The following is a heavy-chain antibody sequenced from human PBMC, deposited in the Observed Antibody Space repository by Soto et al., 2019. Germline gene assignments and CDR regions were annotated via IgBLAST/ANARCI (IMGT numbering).Heavy chain of an antibody. CDR1: GFTFSSYG. CDR3: AKSRGAYYYYGMDV. CDR2: ISYDGSNK. J-gene: IGHJ6*01. D-gene: IGHD3-10*01. Sequence: QVQLVESGGGVVQPGRSLRLSCAASGFTFSSYGMHWVRQAPGKGLEWVAVISYDGSNKYYADSVKGRFTISRDNSKNTLYLQMNSLRAEDTAVYYCAKSRGAYYYYGMDVW. V-gene: IGHV3-30*18.